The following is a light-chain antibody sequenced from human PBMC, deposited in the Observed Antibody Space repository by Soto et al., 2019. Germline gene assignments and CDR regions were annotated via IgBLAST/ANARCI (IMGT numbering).Light chain of an antibody. V-gene: IGKV1-39*01. CDR3: QQSYNSPQT. J-gene: IGKJ1*01. Sequence: DIHITQCPCTLSASVLDRFTITFRASQSISSWLAWYQQKLGRAPRLLIYAASSLQSGVPSRFSGSGSGTDFTLTISSLQPEDFATYSCQQSYNSPQTFGRGTKVDIK. CDR2: AAS. CDR1: QSISSW.